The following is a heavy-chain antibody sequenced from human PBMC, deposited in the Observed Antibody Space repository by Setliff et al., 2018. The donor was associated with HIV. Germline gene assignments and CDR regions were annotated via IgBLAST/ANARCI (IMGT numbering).Heavy chain of an antibody. D-gene: IGHD1-7*01. V-gene: IGHV4-4*09. J-gene: IGHJ5*01. CDR3: AKRAVQDGTVTSSNWFES. CDR2: IDGSGST. CDR1: GDSIGTYS. Sequence: SETLSLTCAVSGDSIGTYSWHWLRQPPGKGLEWIGYIDGSGSTGYNPSLTSRVTMSTDTPNNRFALKLPAVTAADTAVYYCAKRAVQDGTVTSSNWFESWGQGTLVTVSS.